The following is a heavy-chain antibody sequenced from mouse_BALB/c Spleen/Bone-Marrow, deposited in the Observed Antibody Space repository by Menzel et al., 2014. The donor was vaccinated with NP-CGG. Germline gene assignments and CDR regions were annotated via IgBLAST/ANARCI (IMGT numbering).Heavy chain of an antibody. V-gene: IGHV1-82*01. CDR3: ASNYCGSSYAMDY. D-gene: IGHD1-1*01. CDR1: GYAFSSSW. Sequence: QVQLQQSGPELVKPGASVKISCKASGYAFSSSWMNWVKQRPGQGLEWIGRIYPGDGDTNYNGKFKGKATLTADKSSSTAYMQISSLTSVDSAVYFCASNYCGSSYAMDYWGQGTSVTVSS. CDR2: IYPGDGDT. J-gene: IGHJ4*01.